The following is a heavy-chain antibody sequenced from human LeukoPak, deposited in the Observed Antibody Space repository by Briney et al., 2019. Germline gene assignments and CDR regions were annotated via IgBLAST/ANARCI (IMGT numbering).Heavy chain of an antibody. D-gene: IGHD5/OR15-5a*01. CDR3: ARIKVSTISAFDI. J-gene: IGHJ3*02. V-gene: IGHV4-59*01. Sequence: PSETLSLTCSVSGGSISSYYWSWIRQPPGKGLEWIGYMYYTGSTNYNPSLKSRVTISVDTSKNQFSLKLNSVTAADTAIYYCARIKVSTISAFDIWGQGTMVTVAS. CDR2: MYYTGST. CDR1: GGSISSYY.